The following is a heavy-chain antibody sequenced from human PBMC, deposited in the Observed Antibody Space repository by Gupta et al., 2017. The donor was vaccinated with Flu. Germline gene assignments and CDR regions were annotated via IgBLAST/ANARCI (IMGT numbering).Heavy chain of an antibody. CDR3: ARKSDGFDV. J-gene: IGHJ3*01. CDR2: IIPYSGNT. Sequence: THGVTWVRQAPGQGLECMGWIIPYSGNTHYQKKFQGIVTMTIDTSTNTAYMELKSLISDDTAVYYCARKSDGFDVWGQGTKVSVSS. CDR1: THG. V-gene: IGHV1-18*01.